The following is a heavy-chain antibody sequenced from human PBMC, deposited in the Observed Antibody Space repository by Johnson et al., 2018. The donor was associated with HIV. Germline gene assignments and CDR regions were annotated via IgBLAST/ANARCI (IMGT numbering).Heavy chain of an antibody. CDR2: IKQDGSEK. V-gene: IGHV3-7*01. D-gene: IGHD3-10*01. CDR1: GFTFSSYW. CDR3: ARVGSVALWFGSAGAFDI. Sequence: VQLVESGGGLVQPGGSLRLSCAASGFTFSSYWMSWVRQAPGKGLEWVANIKQDGSEKYYVDSVKGRFTISRDNAKHSLYLQLNSLRAEDTAVYYCARVGSVALWFGSAGAFDIWGQGTMVTVSS. J-gene: IGHJ3*02.